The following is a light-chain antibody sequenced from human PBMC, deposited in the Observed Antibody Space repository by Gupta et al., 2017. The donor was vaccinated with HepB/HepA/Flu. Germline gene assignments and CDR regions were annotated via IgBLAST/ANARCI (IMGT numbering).Light chain of an antibody. J-gene: IGKJ4*01. V-gene: IGKV1-39*01. CDR2: AAS. CDR1: QTISNY. Sequence: DIKMTQSPSSLSASVGDRVTVTCRASQTISNYLIWYQQKPGKAPKLLIYAASSLQSGVPSKFSGSGSGTDFTLTISRRQPEDFATYYCQQSDNSPITFGGGTKVEIK. CDR3: QQSDNSPIT.